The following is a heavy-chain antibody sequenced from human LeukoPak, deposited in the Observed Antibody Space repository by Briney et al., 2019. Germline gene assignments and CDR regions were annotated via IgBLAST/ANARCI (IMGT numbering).Heavy chain of an antibody. V-gene: IGHV3-33*01. CDR3: ARGRGYYDSRDYADAFDI. CDR1: GFTFSSYG. Sequence: GGSLRLSCAASGFTFSSYGMHWVRQAPGKGLEWVAVIWYDGSNKYYADSVKGRFTISRDNSKNTLYLQMNSLRAEDTAVYYCARGRGYYDSRDYADAFDIWGQGTMVTVSS. D-gene: IGHD3-22*01. J-gene: IGHJ3*02. CDR2: IWYDGSNK.